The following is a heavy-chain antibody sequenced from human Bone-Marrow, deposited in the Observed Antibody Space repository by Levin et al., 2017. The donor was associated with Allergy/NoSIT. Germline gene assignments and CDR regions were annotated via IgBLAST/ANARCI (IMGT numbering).Heavy chain of an antibody. CDR3: AKSSGTAFPYYYYYGMGG. Sequence: PGGSLRLSCEASGFTFSSYGMNWVRQPPGKGLEWVAVISFDGGSQYYADSVKGRFTISRDNPKNTLYLQMNSLSAEDTAVYYCAKSSGTAFPYYYYYGMGGWGQGTTVTVSS. V-gene: IGHV3-30*18. D-gene: IGHD1-26*01. CDR1: GFTFSSYG. CDR2: ISFDGGSQ. J-gene: IGHJ6*02.